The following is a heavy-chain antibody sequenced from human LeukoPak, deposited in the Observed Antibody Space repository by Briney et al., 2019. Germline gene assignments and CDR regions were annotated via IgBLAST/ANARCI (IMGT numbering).Heavy chain of an antibody. Sequence: ASVKVSCKASGGTFSSYAISWVRQAPGQGLEWMGGIIPIFGTANYAQKFQGRVTITTDESTSTAYMELSSLRSEDTAVYYCAKDLGYDILTGYSPLDYWDQGTLVTVSS. CDR3: AKDLGYDILTGYSPLDY. V-gene: IGHV1-69*05. CDR1: GGTFSSYA. D-gene: IGHD3-9*01. J-gene: IGHJ4*02. CDR2: IIPIFGTA.